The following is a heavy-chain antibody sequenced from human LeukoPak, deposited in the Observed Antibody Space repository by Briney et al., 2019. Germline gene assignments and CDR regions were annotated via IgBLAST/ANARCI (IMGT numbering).Heavy chain of an antibody. Sequence: ASVKVSCKASGYTITSYGISWVRQAPGQGLEWMGWISAYNGKTTYAQKLQGRVTMTTDTSTSTAYMELRSLRSDETAVDYCARGRIAAGFDPWGQGTLVTVSS. CDR3: ARGRIAAGFDP. D-gene: IGHD6-25*01. CDR1: GYTITSYG. CDR2: ISAYNGKT. J-gene: IGHJ5*02. V-gene: IGHV1-18*01.